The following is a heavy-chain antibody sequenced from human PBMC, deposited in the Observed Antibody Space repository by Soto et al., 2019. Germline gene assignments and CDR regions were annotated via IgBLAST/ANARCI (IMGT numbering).Heavy chain of an antibody. CDR3: AREELVADDAYYWMDV. J-gene: IGHJ6*02. CDR1: GYTFTSYS. Sequence: ASVKVSCKASGYTFTSYSMHWVRQAPGQRLEWMGWINAGNGNTKYSQKFQGRVTITRDTSASTAYMELSSLRSEDTAVYYCAREELVADDAYYWMDVWGQGTTVTVSS. D-gene: IGHD1-26*01. V-gene: IGHV1-3*01. CDR2: INAGNGNT.